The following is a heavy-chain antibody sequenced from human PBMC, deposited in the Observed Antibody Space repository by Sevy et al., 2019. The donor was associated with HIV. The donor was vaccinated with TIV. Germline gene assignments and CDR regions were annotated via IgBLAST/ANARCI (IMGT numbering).Heavy chain of an antibody. J-gene: IGHJ4*02. D-gene: IGHD3-10*01. CDR2: IYSDGNT. V-gene: IGHV3-53*01. CDR1: GFTVSSNY. CDR3: ARYYRTY. Sequence: GGSLRLSCAASGFTVSSNYMSWVRQAPGRGLEWVSVIYSDGNTYYADSVKGRFTVSRDNSKNTLYLQMHSLRAEDTAVYYCARYYRTYWGQGTLVTVSS.